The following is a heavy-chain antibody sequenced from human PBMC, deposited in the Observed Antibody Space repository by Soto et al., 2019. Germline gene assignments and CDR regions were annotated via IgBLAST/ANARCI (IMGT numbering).Heavy chain of an antibody. CDR2: IYHSGST. Sequence: QLQLQESGSGLVKPSQTLSLPCAVYGGSIRRCGYSWSWFRQPPGKVLEWIGHIYHSGSTNYNPSLKSRVAITLDRSKNQCSLKLSSVAAAGTAVYYGARVPDRWGQGTLVTVSS. CDR1: GGSIRRCGYS. CDR3: ARVPDR. V-gene: IGHV4-30-2*01. J-gene: IGHJ5*02. D-gene: IGHD2-2*01.